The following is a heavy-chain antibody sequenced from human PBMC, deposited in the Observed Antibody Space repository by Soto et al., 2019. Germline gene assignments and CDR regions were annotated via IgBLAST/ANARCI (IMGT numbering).Heavy chain of an antibody. CDR3: ARVVDDGSGFDY. Sequence: ASMKVWYKASRHMLTSNVFHAVRHATGQGLEWMGWMNPNSGNTGYAQKFQGRVTMTRNTSISTAYMELSSLRSEDTAVYYCARVVDDGSGFDYWGQGTLVTVSS. CDR1: RHMLTSNV. D-gene: IGHD3-10*01. J-gene: IGHJ4*02. V-gene: IGHV1-8*01. CDR2: MNPNSGNT.